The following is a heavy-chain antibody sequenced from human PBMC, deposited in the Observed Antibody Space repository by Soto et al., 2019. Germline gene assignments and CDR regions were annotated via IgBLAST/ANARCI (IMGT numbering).Heavy chain of an antibody. D-gene: IGHD3-10*01. V-gene: IGHV4-34*01. Sequence: SETLSLTCSVYGGSFSGYYWSWIRQPPGKGLEWIGEINHSGSTNYNPSLKSRVTISVDTSKNQFSLKLSSVTAADTAVYYCAIPPEYGSGSYYNPYYYGMDVWGQGTTVTVSS. CDR2: INHSGST. CDR3: AIPPEYGSGSYYNPYYYGMDV. CDR1: GGSFSGYY. J-gene: IGHJ6*02.